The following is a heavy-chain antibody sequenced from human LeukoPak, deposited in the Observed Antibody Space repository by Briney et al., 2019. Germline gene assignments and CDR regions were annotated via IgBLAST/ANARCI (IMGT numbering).Heavy chain of an antibody. CDR2: IAPSDSYA. CDR3: TRHRDCGDGNCDPDY. D-gene: IGHD2-21*01. J-gene: IGHJ4*02. CDR1: GDNFTSNW. V-gene: IGHV5-10-1*04. Sequence: PGKSLKISCKASGDNFTSNWINWWRQMPGKGLEWMGWIAPSDSYANYSPSFQGQVSISADKSISTAYLQWSSLKASDTAMYYCTRHRDCGDGNCDPDYWGQGTLVTVSS.